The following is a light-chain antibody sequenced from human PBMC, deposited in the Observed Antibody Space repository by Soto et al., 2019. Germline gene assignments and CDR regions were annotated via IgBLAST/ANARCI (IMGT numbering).Light chain of an antibody. CDR2: VAS. CDR3: QQSSTTPWT. J-gene: IGKJ1*01. CDR1: QSIGTY. Sequence: EIQMTQSPPSLSASVGDRVTITCRASQSIGTYLNWYQEKPGKDPKVLIYVASNLEKGVPSRLGGSGSGTDFTLTITSLHRDDLATYYCQQSSTTPWTFGQGTKVEIK. V-gene: IGKV1-39*01.